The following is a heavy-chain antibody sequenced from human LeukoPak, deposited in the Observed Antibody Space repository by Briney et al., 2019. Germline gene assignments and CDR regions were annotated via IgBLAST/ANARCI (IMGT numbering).Heavy chain of an antibody. Sequence: GGSLRLSCAASGFTFSSYGMHWVRQAPGKGPEWVAFIRYDGSNKYYADSVKGRFTISRDNSKNTLYLQMNSLRAEDTAVYYCAKFSDYSNPLDYWGQGTLVTVSS. V-gene: IGHV3-30*02. CDR2: IRYDGSNK. CDR1: GFTFSSYG. J-gene: IGHJ4*02. CDR3: AKFSDYSNPLDY. D-gene: IGHD4-11*01.